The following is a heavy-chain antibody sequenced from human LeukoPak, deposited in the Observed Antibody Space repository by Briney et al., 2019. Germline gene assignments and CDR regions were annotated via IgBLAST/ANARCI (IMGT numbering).Heavy chain of an antibody. V-gene: IGHV3-23*01. Sequence: GGSLRLSCAASGFTFSSYAMSWVRQAPGKGLEWVSAISGSGGSTYYADSVKGRFTISRDNSKNTLYLRMSSLRAEDTAVYYCAKEPRLIVGATNFDYWGQGTLVTVSS. CDR1: GFTFSSYA. D-gene: IGHD1-26*01. J-gene: IGHJ4*02. CDR2: ISGSGGST. CDR3: AKEPRLIVGATNFDY.